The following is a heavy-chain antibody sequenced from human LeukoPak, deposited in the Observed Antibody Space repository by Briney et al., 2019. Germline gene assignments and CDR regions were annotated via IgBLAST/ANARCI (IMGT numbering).Heavy chain of an antibody. Sequence: GGSLRLSCAASGFTFSSYAMHWVRQAPGKGLEWVAVISYDGSTEHYADSVKGRFTISRDTSKNTLYLQMSSLRAEDTAVYYCARSRSPIDYWGQGTLVTVSS. D-gene: IGHD1-26*01. J-gene: IGHJ4*02. V-gene: IGHV3-30-3*01. CDR1: GFTFSSYA. CDR2: ISYDGSTE. CDR3: ARSRSPIDY.